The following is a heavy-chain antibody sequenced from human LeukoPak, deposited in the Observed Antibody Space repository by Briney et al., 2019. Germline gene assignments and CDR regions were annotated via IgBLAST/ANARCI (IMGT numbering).Heavy chain of an antibody. D-gene: IGHD3-3*01. CDR1: GGSITTYY. CDR3: ARDDSLYYYYGMDV. J-gene: IGHJ6*02. Sequence: SETLSLTCTVSGGSITTYYWSWIRQPPGKGLEWIGYIYYSGSTNYNPSLKSRVTISVDTSKNQFSLKLSSVTAADTALYYCARDDSLYYYYGMDVWGQGTTVTVSS. CDR2: IYYSGST. V-gene: IGHV4-59*12.